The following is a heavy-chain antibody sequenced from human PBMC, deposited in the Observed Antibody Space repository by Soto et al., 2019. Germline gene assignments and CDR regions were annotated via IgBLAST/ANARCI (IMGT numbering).Heavy chain of an antibody. CDR2: ISGSGGST. CDR3: AKGALDCSGGSCYLRPDSEKNYFDY. J-gene: IGHJ4*02. Sequence: GGSLRLSCAASGFTFSSYAMSWVRQAPGKGLEWVSAISGSGGSTYYADSVKGRFTISRDNSKNTLYLQMNSLRAEDTAVYYCAKGALDCSGGSCYLRPDSEKNYFDYWGQGTLVTVSS. D-gene: IGHD2-15*01. V-gene: IGHV3-23*01. CDR1: GFTFSSYA.